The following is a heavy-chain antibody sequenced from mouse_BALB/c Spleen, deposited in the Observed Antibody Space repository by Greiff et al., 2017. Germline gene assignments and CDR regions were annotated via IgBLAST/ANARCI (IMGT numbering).Heavy chain of an antibody. CDR2: IWSGGST. J-gene: IGHJ4*01. CDR1: GFSLTSYG. CDR3: ARSLYGSSYPYAMDY. Sequence: QVQLQQSGPGLVQPSQSLSITCTVSGFSLTSYGVHWVRQSPGKGLEWLGVIWSGGSTDYNAAFISRLSISKDNSKSQVFFKMNSLQADDTAIYYCARSLYGSSYPYAMDYWGQGTSVTVSS. V-gene: IGHV2-4-1*01. D-gene: IGHD1-1*01.